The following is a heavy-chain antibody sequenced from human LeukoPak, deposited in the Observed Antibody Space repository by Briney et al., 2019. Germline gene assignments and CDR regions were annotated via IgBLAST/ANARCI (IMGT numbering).Heavy chain of an antibody. CDR3: AKPPSRDRQFNYYYYGMDV. D-gene: IGHD4-11*01. Sequence: GGSLRLSCAASGFTFSSYGMHGVRQAPGKGLEWVAVISYDGSNKYYADSVKGRFTISRDNSKNTLYLQMNSLRAEDTAVYYCAKPPSRDRQFNYYYYGMDVWGQGTTVTVSS. CDR2: ISYDGSNK. CDR1: GFTFSSYG. V-gene: IGHV3-30*18. J-gene: IGHJ6*02.